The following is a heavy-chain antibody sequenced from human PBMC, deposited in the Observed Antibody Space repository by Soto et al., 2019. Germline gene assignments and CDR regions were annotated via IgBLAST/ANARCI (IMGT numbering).Heavy chain of an antibody. CDR3: ARDKITGLFDY. V-gene: IGHV4-30-4*01. Sequence: PSETLSLTCTVSGGSISSGDYYWSWIRQPPGKGLEWIGHIYYSGTTYNNPSLKSRVTISVDTSKNQFSLKLSSVTAADTAVYHCARDKITGLFDYWGPGTLVTVSS. D-gene: IGHD2-8*02. CDR1: GGSISSGDYY. J-gene: IGHJ4*02. CDR2: IYYSGTT.